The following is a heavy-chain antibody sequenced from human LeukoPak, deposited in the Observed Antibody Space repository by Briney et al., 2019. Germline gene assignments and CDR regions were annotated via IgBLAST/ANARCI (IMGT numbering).Heavy chain of an antibody. CDR2: ISSSGSTI. J-gene: IGHJ4*02. Sequence: PGGSLILSCSASGFTFSDHYMSWIRQAPGKGLGWVSYISSSGSTIYYADSVKGRFTISRDNAKNSLYLQMNSLRAKDTAVYYCARDNGDAFDYWGQGTLVTVSS. CDR3: ARDNGDAFDY. D-gene: IGHD4-17*01. V-gene: IGHV3-11*01. CDR1: GFTFSDHY.